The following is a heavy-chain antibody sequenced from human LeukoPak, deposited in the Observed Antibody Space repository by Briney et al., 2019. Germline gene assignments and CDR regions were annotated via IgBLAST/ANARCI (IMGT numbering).Heavy chain of an antibody. CDR2: IYPGDSDT. Sequence: GESLKISCKGSGYSFTSYWIGWVRQMPGKGLEWMGIIYPGDSDTRYSPSFQGQVTISADKSISTAYLQWSSVKASDTTIYYCARLYSSSGWFDPWGQGTLVTVSS. CDR1: GYSFTSYW. D-gene: IGHD6-13*01. J-gene: IGHJ5*02. CDR3: ARLYSSSGWFDP. V-gene: IGHV5-51*01.